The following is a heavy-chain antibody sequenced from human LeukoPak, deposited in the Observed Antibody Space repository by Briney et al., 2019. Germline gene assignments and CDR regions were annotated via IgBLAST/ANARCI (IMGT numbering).Heavy chain of an antibody. CDR3: AKIRGRPNAPFDY. D-gene: IGHD3-16*01. J-gene: IGHJ4*02. Sequence: GGSLRLSCAASGFTFSTYAMSWVRQAPGKGLEWVSVIYTGGSTYYADSVKGRFTISRDNSKNTLYLQMNSLRAEDTAVYYCAKIRGRPNAPFDYWGQGTLVTVSS. CDR1: GFTFSTYA. V-gene: IGHV3-23*03. CDR2: IYTGGST.